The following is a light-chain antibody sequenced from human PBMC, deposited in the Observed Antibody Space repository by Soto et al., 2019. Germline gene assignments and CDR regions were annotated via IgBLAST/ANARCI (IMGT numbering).Light chain of an antibody. V-gene: IGKV1-5*03. CDR1: QSISTW. CDR3: QEYNSYSYT. J-gene: IGKJ2*01. CDR2: EAS. Sequence: DIQMTQSPSMLSASVGDGVTITCRASQSISTWLAWYQQKPGKAPKLLIYEASTLQSGVPSRFSGSGSGTEFTLPISSLQADDFATYYCQEYNSYSYTFGQGTKLEIK.